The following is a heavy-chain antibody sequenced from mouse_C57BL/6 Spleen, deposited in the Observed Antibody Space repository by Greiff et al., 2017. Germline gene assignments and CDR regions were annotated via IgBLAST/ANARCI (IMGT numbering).Heavy chain of an antibody. CDR3: TRKATVVAGDFDY. CDR1: GYTFTSYW. CDR2: IDPNSGGT. D-gene: IGHD1-1*01. J-gene: IGHJ2*01. Sequence: QVQLLQPGAEFVKPGASVKLSCTASGYTFTSYWMYWVKQRPGRGLGWIGMIDPNSGGTKYNEKFKSKVTLTVDKPSSTAYLQLSSLTSENSAVYYGTRKATVVAGDFDYWGQGTTLTVSS. V-gene: IGHV1-72*01.